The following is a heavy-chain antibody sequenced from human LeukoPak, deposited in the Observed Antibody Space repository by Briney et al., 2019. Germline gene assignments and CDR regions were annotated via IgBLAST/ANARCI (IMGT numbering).Heavy chain of an antibody. D-gene: IGHD3-16*02. V-gene: IGHV3-48*04. Sequence: PGGSLRLSCAASGFTFSSYSMNWVRQAPGKGLEWVSYISSSSSTIYYADSVKGRFTISRDNAKNSLYLQMNSLRAEDTAVYYCARDSRYYDYVWGSYRLDYWGQGTLVTVSS. J-gene: IGHJ4*02. CDR3: ARDSRYYDYVWGSYRLDY. CDR2: ISSSSSTI. CDR1: GFTFSSYS.